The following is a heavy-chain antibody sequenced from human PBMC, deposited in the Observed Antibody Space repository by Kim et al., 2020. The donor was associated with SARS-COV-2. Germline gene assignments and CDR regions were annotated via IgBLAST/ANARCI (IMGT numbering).Heavy chain of an antibody. D-gene: IGHD3-10*01. V-gene: IGHV4-61*01. Sequence: SETLSLTCTVSGGSVSSGSYYWSWIRQPPGKGLEWIGYIYYSGSTNYNPSLKSRVTISVDTSKNQFSLKLSSVTAADTAVYYCARGDSLLWFGELSAPNWFDPWGQGTLVTVSS. CDR3: ARGDSLLWFGELSAPNWFDP. CDR2: IYYSGST. CDR1: GGSVSSGSYY. J-gene: IGHJ5*02.